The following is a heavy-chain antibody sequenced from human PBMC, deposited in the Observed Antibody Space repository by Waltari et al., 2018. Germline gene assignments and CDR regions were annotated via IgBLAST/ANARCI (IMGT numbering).Heavy chain of an antibody. Sequence: EVQLVESGGDLVQPGGSLRLPCAASGITFSNSDMHWVRQGTGEGLEWVSAIGRGGDTYYSDSVRGRFTISRENAKNSLYLQMNTLRDGDTAVYFCATEVKDDISRGWAFDIWGQGTMVTVSS. CDR2: IGRGGDT. V-gene: IGHV3-13*01. CDR3: ATEVKDDISRGWAFDI. J-gene: IGHJ3*02. D-gene: IGHD6-19*01. CDR1: GITFSNSD.